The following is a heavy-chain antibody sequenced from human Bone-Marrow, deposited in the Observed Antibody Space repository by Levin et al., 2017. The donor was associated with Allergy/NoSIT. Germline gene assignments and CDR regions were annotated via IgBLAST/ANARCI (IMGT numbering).Heavy chain of an antibody. CDR2: IKSEIDGGTT. CDR1: GFTFSNPW. CDR3: STSLDWDYSNRGY. V-gene: IGHV3-15*01. Sequence: AGGSLRLSCAGSGFTFSNPWMVWVRQAPGKGLEWVARIKSEIDGGTTDYAAPVKGRFTISRDDSQSTLYLQMNSLKTEDTAVYYCSTSLDWDYSNRGYWGQGALVTVSS. D-gene: IGHD4-11*01. J-gene: IGHJ4*02.